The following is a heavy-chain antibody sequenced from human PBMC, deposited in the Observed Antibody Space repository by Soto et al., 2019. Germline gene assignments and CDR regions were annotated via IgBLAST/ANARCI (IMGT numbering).Heavy chain of an antibody. J-gene: IGHJ4*02. V-gene: IGHV3-30*18. Sequence: GGSLRLSCAASGFTFSSYGMHWVRQAPGKGLEWVAVISYDGSNKYYADSVKGRFTISRDNSKNTLYLQMNSLRAEDTAVYYCAKDLGYYDSSGYFDYWGQGTLVTV. CDR1: GFTFSSYG. CDR2: ISYDGSNK. CDR3: AKDLGYYDSSGYFDY. D-gene: IGHD3-22*01.